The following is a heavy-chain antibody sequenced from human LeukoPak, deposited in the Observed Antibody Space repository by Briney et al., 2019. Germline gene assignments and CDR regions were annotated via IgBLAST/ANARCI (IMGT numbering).Heavy chain of an antibody. J-gene: IGHJ4*02. V-gene: IGHV3-21*01. CDR2: ISSSSSYI. D-gene: IGHD2-15*01. Sequence: GGSLRLSCAASGFTFSSYSMNWVRQAPGKGLEWVSSISSSSSYIYYADSVKGRFTISRDNAENSLYLQMNSLRAEDTAVYYCARVGVARYCSGGSCYFDYWGQGTLVTVSS. CDR3: ARVGVARYCSGGSCYFDY. CDR1: GFTFSSYS.